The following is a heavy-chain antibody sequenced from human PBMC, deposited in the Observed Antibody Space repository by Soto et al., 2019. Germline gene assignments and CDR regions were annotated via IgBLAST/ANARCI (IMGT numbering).Heavy chain of an antibody. CDR3: TRDMVRQAALAYYYGMDV. D-gene: IGHD6-6*01. V-gene: IGHV3-49*03. CDR2: IRSKSYGGTT. J-gene: IGHJ6*02. CDR1: VFTFGDYA. Sequence: PGGSLRLSCKAFVFTFGDYAMSWFRQAPGKGVVWVGFIRSKSYGGTTEYAASVKGRFTISRDDSKSIAYLQMNSLKTEDTAVYYCTRDMVRQAALAYYYGMDVWGQGTTVIVSS.